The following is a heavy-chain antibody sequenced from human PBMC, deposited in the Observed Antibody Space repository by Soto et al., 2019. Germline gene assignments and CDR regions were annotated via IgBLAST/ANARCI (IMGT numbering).Heavy chain of an antibody. D-gene: IGHD3-10*01. Sequence: QVQLAQSGAEVKKPGASVKVSCKASGYTFTSYGISWVRQAPGQGLEWMGWISAYNGNTNYAQKLQGRVTMTTDTSTSTAYMELRSLRSDDTAVYYCARVLSTYYYGSGSYTDAFDIWGQGTMVTVSS. CDR2: ISAYNGNT. V-gene: IGHV1-18*01. CDR3: ARVLSTYYYGSGSYTDAFDI. J-gene: IGHJ3*02. CDR1: GYTFTSYG.